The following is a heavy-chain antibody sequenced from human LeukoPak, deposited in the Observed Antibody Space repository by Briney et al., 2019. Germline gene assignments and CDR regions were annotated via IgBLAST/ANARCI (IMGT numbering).Heavy chain of an antibody. D-gene: IGHD5-18*01. CDR3: ARGWVNTAMNYGWFDP. Sequence: GASVKVSCKASGYTFTSYYMHWVRQAPGQGLEWMGIINPSGGSTNYAQKFQGRVTITTDESTSTAYMELSSLRSEDTAVYYCARGWVNTAMNYGWFDPWGQGTLVTVSS. J-gene: IGHJ5*02. V-gene: IGHV1-46*01. CDR2: INPSGGST. CDR1: GYTFTSYY.